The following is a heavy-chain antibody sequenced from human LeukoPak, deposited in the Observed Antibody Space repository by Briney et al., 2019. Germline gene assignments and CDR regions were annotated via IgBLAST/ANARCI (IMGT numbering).Heavy chain of an antibody. CDR1: GGTFSSYA. CDR3: ARDSPYGSGTYYIPDY. D-gene: IGHD3-10*01. CDR2: IIPIFGTA. Sequence: SVKVSCKASGGTFSSYAISWVRQAPGQGLEWMGGIIPIFGTANYAQKFQGRVTITTDESTSTAYMELSSLRSEDTAVYYCARDSPYGSGTYYIPDYWGQGTLVTVSS. V-gene: IGHV1-69*05. J-gene: IGHJ4*02.